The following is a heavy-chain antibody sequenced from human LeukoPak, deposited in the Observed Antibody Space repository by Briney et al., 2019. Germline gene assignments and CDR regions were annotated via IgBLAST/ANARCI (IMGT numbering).Heavy chain of an antibody. D-gene: IGHD2-2*01. CDR3: ARAPIYCSSTSCYLSWFDP. V-gene: IGHV4-59*01. J-gene: IGHJ5*02. Sequence: SETLSLTCAVYGGSFSGYYWSWLRQPPGKGLEWIGYIYYSGSTNYNPSLKSRVTISVDTSKNQFSLKLSSVTAADTAVYYCARAPIYCSSTSCYLSWFDPWGQGTLVTVSS. CDR1: GGSFSGYY. CDR2: IYYSGST.